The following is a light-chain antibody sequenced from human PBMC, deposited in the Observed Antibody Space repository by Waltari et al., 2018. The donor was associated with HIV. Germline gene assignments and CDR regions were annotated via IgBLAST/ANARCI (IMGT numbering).Light chain of an antibody. Sequence: EVVLTQSPVTLSLSPGERATLSCRASQSVISNLAWYQQRPGQAPRLLIYDVSNRATDIPPRFSGSGSETDFSLTISSLEPEDFAVYYCQQRSNWPRTFGQGTRLEI. CDR2: DVS. V-gene: IGKV3-11*01. CDR1: QSVISN. J-gene: IGKJ2*01. CDR3: QQRSNWPRT.